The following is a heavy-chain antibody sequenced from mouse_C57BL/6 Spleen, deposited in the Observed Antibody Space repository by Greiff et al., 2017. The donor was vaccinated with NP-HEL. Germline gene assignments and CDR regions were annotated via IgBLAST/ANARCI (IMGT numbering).Heavy chain of an antibody. V-gene: IGHV1-18*01. D-gene: IGHD2-1*01. CDR3: ARGGKRAGYYAMDY. J-gene: IGHJ4*01. Sequence: VQLQQSGPELVKPGASVKIPCKASGYTFTDYNMDWVKQSHGKSLEWIGDINPNNGGTIYNQKFKGKATLTVDKSSSPAYMELRSLTSEDTAVYYCARGGKRAGYYAMDYWGQGTSVTVSS. CDR1: GYTFTDYN. CDR2: INPNNGGT.